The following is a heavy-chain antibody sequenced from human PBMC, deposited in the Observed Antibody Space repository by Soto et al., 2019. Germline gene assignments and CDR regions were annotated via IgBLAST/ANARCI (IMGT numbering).Heavy chain of an antibody. V-gene: IGHV3-21*01. CDR1: GFTFSSYT. CDR3: ARDGARDRGDKGFDF. D-gene: IGHD2-21*02. CDR2: ITITSTYI. Sequence: EVQLVESGGGLVRPGGSLRLSCAASGFTFSSYTMHWVRQAPGKGLEWVSSITITSTYIYYTDSLKGRFTISRDNANNSLFLQMNNLGPGDTAVYYCARDGARDRGDKGFDFWGQGTVVTVSS. J-gene: IGHJ4*02.